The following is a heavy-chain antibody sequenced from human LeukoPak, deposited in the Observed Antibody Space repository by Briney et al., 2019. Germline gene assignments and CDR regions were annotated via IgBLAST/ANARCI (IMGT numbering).Heavy chain of an antibody. D-gene: IGHD4-11*01. J-gene: IGHJ5*02. CDR1: GGTFSSYC. CDR3: ARESTVTVNWFDP. Sequence: ASVKVSCKASGGTFSSYCISLVRHAPGQGLESMGVIIPIFGTANYEQKFQGRVTITTDESTSTAYMELSSLRSEDTAVYYCARESTVTVNWFDPWGQGTLVTVSS. CDR2: IIPIFGTA. V-gene: IGHV1-69*05.